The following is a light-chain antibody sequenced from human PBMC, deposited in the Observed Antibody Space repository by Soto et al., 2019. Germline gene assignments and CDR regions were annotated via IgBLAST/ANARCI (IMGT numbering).Light chain of an antibody. CDR1: QSVSNNY. V-gene: IGKV3D-20*02. J-gene: IGKJ5*01. CDR2: GAS. Sequence: EILLTQSPGTLSLYTGERATLACRASQSVSNNYLAWYQQKPGQAPRLIIYGASNGANGIPDRFSGSGSGADFTLTISSLEPEDFSVYYCQQRSNWHPITFGQGTRLDIK. CDR3: QQRSNWHPIT.